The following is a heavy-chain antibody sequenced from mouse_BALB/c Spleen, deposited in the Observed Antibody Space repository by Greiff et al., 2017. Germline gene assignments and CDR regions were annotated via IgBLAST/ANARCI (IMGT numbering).Heavy chain of an antibody. CDR3: ARWRRFAY. CDR2: IDPANGNT. Sequence: EVKLQESGAELVKPGASVKLSCTASGFNIKDTYMHWVKQRPEQGLEWIGRIDPANGNTKYDPKFQGKATITADTSSNTAYLQLSSLTSEDTAVYYCARWRRFAYWGQGTLVTVSA. J-gene: IGHJ3*01. CDR1: GFNIKDTY. V-gene: IGHV14-3*02.